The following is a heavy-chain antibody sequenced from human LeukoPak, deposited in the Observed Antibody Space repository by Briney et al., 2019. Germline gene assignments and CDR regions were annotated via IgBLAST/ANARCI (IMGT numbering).Heavy chain of an antibody. CDR1: GYTFTSYD. D-gene: IGHD6-13*01. CDR2: MNPNSGNT. J-gene: IGHJ5*02. CDR3: ARSKSKGSSWDRSSGAWFDH. Sequence: GASVKVSCKASGYTFTSYDINWVRQAPGQGLEWMGWMNPNSGNTGYAQKFQGRVTMTRNTSTSTAYMELSSLRSEDTAVYYCARSKSKGSSWDRSSGAWFDHWGQGTLVTVSS. V-gene: IGHV1-8*01.